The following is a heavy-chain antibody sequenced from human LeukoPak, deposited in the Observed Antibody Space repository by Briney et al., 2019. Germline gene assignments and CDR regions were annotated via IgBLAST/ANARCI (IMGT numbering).Heavy chain of an antibody. J-gene: IGHJ4*02. V-gene: IGHV3-7*01. CDR3: AKDGPFYGSGSYPSSYFDY. CDR2: IKQDGSEK. D-gene: IGHD3-10*01. Sequence: GGSLRLSCAASGFTFSSYWMSWVRQAPGKGLEWVANIKQDGSEKYYVDSVKGRFTISRDNAKNSLYLQMNSLRAEDTAVYYCAKDGPFYGSGSYPSSYFDYWGQGTLVTVSS. CDR1: GFTFSSYW.